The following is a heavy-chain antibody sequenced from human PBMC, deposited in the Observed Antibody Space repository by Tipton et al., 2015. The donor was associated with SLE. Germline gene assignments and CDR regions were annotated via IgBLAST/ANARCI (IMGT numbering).Heavy chain of an antibody. CDR2: IYYSGST. CDR3: ARGSDGEYVRYFDV. V-gene: IGHV4-59*11. CDR1: GGSISSHY. J-gene: IGHJ2*01. Sequence: TLSLTCTVSGGSISSHYWSWFRQPPGKGLEWIGYIYYSGSTNYNPSLRSRVTMSIDASQNRVSLRLKSVSAADTAVYYCARGSDGEYVRYFDVWGPGTLVTVSS. D-gene: IGHD4-17*01.